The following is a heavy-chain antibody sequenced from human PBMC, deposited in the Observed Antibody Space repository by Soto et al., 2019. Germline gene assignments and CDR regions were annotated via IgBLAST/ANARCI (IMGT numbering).Heavy chain of an antibody. J-gene: IGHJ4*02. Sequence: EVQLLESGGGLVQPGGSLRLSCAASGFTFNNYAMSLVRQAPGKGLEWVSAISDTGGSTYYADSVKARFTISRDNSKNTLYLQMNSLRAEDTAVYYCAKDLKAPTGRYCSGGTCYSPFDYWGQGTLVTVSS. CDR3: AKDLKAPTGRYCSGGTCYSPFDY. CDR2: ISDTGGST. CDR1: GFTFNNYA. V-gene: IGHV3-23*01. D-gene: IGHD2-15*01.